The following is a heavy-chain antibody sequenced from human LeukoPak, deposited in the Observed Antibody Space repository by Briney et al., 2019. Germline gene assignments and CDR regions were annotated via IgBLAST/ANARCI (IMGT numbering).Heavy chain of an antibody. J-gene: IGHJ4*02. CDR3: ARDLGSGFNITLAGTGD. V-gene: IGHV1-2*06. CDR2: INPNSGDT. CDR1: GYTFIYYS. Sequence: ASVKVSCKASGYTFIYYSMHWVRQAPGQGLRWMGRINPNSGDTNYAQEFQGRVTMTRDTSISKTYMELSGLRSDDTAVYYCARDLGSGFNITLAGTGDWGQGTLVTVSS. D-gene: IGHD6-19*01.